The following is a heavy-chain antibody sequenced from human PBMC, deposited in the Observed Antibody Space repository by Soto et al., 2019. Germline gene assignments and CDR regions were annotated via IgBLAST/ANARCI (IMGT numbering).Heavy chain of an antibody. J-gene: IGHJ6*03. CDR3: ARDDVQCSGGRCNGVPMVA. CDR2: IQSGGST. V-gene: IGHV3-66*01. CDR1: GFTVTSKY. Sequence: DVQLVESGGGLVQPGGSLTLSCAGSGFTVTSKYMSWVRQAPGEGLEWVSLIQSGGSTFYADSVKGRFSISRDNSRNTVYLQITSLGAEDTTGYYCARDDVQCSGGRCNGVPMVARGKGTTVTVS. D-gene: IGHD2-15*01.